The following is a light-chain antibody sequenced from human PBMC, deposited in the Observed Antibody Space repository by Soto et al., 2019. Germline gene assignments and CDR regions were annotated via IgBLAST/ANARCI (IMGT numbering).Light chain of an antibody. V-gene: IGKV3D-15*01. CDR2: GAS. CDR1: QNINSN. Sequence: EILMTQSPLTLSVPPGEGATLSCRASQNINSNLAWYQHRPGQAPRVLIYGASSRASGIPDRFSGSGSGTDFTLASNRLVPDDFAVYYCQQYTDWPPLPFGGGTRV. CDR3: QQYTDWPPLP. J-gene: IGKJ4*01.